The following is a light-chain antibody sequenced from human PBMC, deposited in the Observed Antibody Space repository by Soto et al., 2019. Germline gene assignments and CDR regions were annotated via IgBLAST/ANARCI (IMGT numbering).Light chain of an antibody. J-gene: IGKJ3*01. CDR1: RGVVSD. CDR3: QHRSNWPYT. CDR2: GAI. Sequence: EIVMTQSPATLSVSPGEIATLSFSASRGVVSDLAFDQQKPGQAPRVVIYGAINNAAGIPARFSGSGSGTDCTPTTSSLEPEDFPVYSCQHRSNWPYTFGPGTKVDI. V-gene: IGKV3D-11*01.